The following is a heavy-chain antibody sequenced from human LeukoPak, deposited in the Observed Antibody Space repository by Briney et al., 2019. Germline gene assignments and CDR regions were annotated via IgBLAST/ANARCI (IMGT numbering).Heavy chain of an antibody. J-gene: IGHJ4*02. CDR2: IYYSGST. V-gene: IGHV4-59*12. D-gene: IGHD3-22*01. Sequence: PSETLSLTCTVSGGSISSYYWSWIRQPPGKGLEWIGYIYYSGSTNYKPSLKSRVTIAVDTSKNQFSLKLSPVTAADTPVYYCASGSSGYYYYFDYWGQGTLVTVSS. CDR3: ASGSSGYYYYFDY. CDR1: GGSISSYY.